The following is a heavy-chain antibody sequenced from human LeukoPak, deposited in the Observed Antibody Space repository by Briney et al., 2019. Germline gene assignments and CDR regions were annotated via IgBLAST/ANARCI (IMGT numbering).Heavy chain of an antibody. CDR2: ISSSSSYI. V-gene: IGHV3-21*01. Sequence: GGSLRLSCAASGFTFSSYSMNWVRQAPGKGLEWVSSISSSSSYIYYADSVKGRFTISRDNAKNSLYLQMNSLRAEDTAVYYCARGSIRYSSSWYWFDPWGQGTLVTVPS. CDR1: GFTFSSYS. CDR3: ARGSIRYSSSWYWFDP. J-gene: IGHJ5*02. D-gene: IGHD6-13*01.